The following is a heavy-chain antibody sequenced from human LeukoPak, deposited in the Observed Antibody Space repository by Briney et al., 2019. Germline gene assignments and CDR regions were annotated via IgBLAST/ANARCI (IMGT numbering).Heavy chain of an antibody. Sequence: SVKVSCKASGGTFSSYAISWVRQAPGQGLEWMGRIIPILGIANYAQKLQGRVTITADKSTSTAYMELSSLRSEDTAAYYCAREGWDLTTVVPGTPHYFDYWGQGTLVTVSS. CDR3: AREGWDLTTVVPGTPHYFDY. V-gene: IGHV1-69*04. J-gene: IGHJ4*02. CDR2: IIPILGIA. D-gene: IGHD4-23*01. CDR1: GGTFSSYA.